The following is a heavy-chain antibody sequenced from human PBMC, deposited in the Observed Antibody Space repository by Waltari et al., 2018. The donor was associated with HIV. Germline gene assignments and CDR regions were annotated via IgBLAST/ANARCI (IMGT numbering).Heavy chain of an antibody. V-gene: IGHV4-39*01. CDR2: IYYSGST. J-gene: IGHJ5*02. CDR3: ARQQYCSGGSCPYNWFDP. Sequence: QLQLQESGPGLVKPSETLSLTCTVSGVSISSSSYYWGWIRQPPGKGLEWIGSIYYSGSTYYNPSLKSRVTISVDTSKNQFSLKLSSVTAADTAVYYCARQQYCSGGSCPYNWFDPWGQGTLVTVSS. CDR1: GVSISSSSYY. D-gene: IGHD2-15*01.